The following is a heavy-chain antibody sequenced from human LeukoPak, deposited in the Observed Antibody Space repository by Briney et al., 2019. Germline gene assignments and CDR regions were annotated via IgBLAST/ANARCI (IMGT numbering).Heavy chain of an antibody. CDR3: RSGHSGPYQRTDAFVI. V-gene: IGHV3-21*01. D-gene: IGHD5-12*01. J-gene: IGHJ3*02. CDR1: GHIYRRHS. CDR2: ISSSSSYI. Sequence: GGSLRLLCAAWGHIYRRHSTNWARQAPGKGREGVSSISSSSSYIFYADSVKGRFTVSRANPKNSLYLQMNILRGEHLVVHCYRSGHSGPYQRTDAFVIWGQGTLVTVSS.